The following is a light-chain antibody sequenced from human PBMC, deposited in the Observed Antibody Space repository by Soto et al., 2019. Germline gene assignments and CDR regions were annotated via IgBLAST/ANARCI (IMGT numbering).Light chain of an antibody. CDR2: AND. Sequence: QSVLAQPPSVSAAPGQKVTISCSGSSSNIGNDYVSWYQQLPGTAPKLLISANDKRPSGIPDRFSGSKSGTSATLGITGLQTGDDADYYCGTWDSSLSAWVFGGGTKLTVL. CDR1: SSNIGNDY. J-gene: IGLJ3*02. V-gene: IGLV1-51*02. CDR3: GTWDSSLSAWV.